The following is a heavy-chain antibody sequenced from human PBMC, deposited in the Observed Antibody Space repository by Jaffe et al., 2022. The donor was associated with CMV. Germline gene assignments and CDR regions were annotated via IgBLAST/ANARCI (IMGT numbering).Heavy chain of an antibody. CDR3: ARVSPGGAVDY. CDR2: IYYSGST. J-gene: IGHJ4*02. D-gene: IGHD1-26*01. V-gene: IGHV4-39*01. CDR1: GGSISSSSYY. Sequence: QLQLQESGPGLVKPSETLSLTCTVSGGSISSSSYYWGWIRQPPGKGLEWIGSIYYSGSTYYNPSLKSRVTISVDTSKNQFSLKLSSVTAADTAVYYCARVSPGGAVDYWGQGTLVTVSS.